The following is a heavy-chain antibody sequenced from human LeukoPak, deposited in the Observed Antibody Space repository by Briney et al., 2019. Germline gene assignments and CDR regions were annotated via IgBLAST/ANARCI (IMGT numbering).Heavy chain of an antibody. CDR1: GGSISTSSYY. J-gene: IGHJ3*02. D-gene: IGHD3-22*01. CDR3: ARGYYYDSSGVNAFDI. V-gene: IGHV4-39*07. CDR2: INYSGTT. Sequence: SETLSLTCSVSGGSISTSSYYWGWIRQPPGKGLDWIATINYSGTTHYNPSLKSRVTILADTSNNQFSLKLSSVTAADTAVYYCARGYYYDSSGVNAFDIWGQGTMVTVSS.